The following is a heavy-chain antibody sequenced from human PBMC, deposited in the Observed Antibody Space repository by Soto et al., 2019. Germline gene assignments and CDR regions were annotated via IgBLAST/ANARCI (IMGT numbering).Heavy chain of an antibody. CDR1: GFTFSTYA. CDR2: ISGSGDFT. V-gene: IGHV3-23*01. Sequence: EVQLLESGGGLVQPGGSLRLSCAASGFTFSTYAMAWVRQAPGKGLEWVSVISGSGDFTYYVDSVKGRFTISRDNSKNTLYLQMNSLRAEDTAQYYCAKDYGGNPFDYWCQGTLVTVSS. J-gene: IGHJ4*02. D-gene: IGHD4-17*01. CDR3: AKDYGGNPFDY.